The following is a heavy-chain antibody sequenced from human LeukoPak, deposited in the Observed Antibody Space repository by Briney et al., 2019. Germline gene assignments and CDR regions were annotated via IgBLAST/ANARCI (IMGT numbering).Heavy chain of an antibody. D-gene: IGHD5-12*01. CDR3: ATRIPYTGYNN. Sequence: GGSPRLSCTVLGVTLSDYELNWVRQAPGKGPEWVSYMNRRGDRIDHADSVKGCFTMSRDIATRSVFLQMTGLRVDDTAVYYCATRIPYTGYNNWGQGTLVTVSS. CDR1: GVTLSDYE. V-gene: IGHV3-48*03. J-gene: IGHJ4*02. CDR2: MNRRGDRI.